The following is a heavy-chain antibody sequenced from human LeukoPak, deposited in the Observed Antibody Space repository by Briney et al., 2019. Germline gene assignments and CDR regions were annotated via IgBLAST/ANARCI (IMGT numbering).Heavy chain of an antibody. CDR3: ARVYYDFWSGYAFDI. CDR1: GGSISSYY. V-gene: IGHV4-59*01. D-gene: IGHD3-3*01. CDR2: IYYSGST. Sequence: SETLSLTCTVSGGSISSYYWSWIRQPPGKGLEWIGYIYYSGSTNYNPSLKSRVTISVDTSKNQFSLKLSSVTAADTAVYYCARVYYDFWSGYAFDIWGQGTMVTVSS. J-gene: IGHJ3*02.